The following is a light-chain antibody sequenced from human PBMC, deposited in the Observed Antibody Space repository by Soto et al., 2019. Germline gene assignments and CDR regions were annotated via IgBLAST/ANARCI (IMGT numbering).Light chain of an antibody. V-gene: IGKV2-28*01. CDR3: MQALQPPHT. Sequence: DLVMTQSPLSLPVTPGEPASISCRSSQSLLHSNGYNYLDWYLQKPGQSPQILIYLGSNRASGVPDRFSGSGSGTDFTLKISRVEAEDVGCYYCMQALQPPHTLGQGTKLEIK. J-gene: IGKJ2*01. CDR2: LGS. CDR1: QSLLHSNGYNY.